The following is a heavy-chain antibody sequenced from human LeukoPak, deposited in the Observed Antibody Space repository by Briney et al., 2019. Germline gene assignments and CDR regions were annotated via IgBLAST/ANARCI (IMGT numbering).Heavy chain of an antibody. CDR1: GYTFTGYY. CDR3: SSQPLGYCSSTSCLIKRNWFDP. Sequence: ASVKVSCKASGYTFTGYYMHWVRQAPGQGLEWMGWISAYNGNTNYAQKLQGRVTMTTDTSTSTAYMEQRGMRSDDQPAKPFSSQPLGYCSSTSCLIKRNWFDPWGQGTLVTVSS. D-gene: IGHD2-2*01. J-gene: IGHJ5*02. V-gene: IGHV1-18*04. CDR2: ISAYNGNT.